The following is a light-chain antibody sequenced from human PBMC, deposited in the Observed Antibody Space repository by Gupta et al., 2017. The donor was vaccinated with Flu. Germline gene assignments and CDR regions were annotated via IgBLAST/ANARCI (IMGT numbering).Light chain of an antibody. CDR3: EQDGRSPWT. CDR1: QSVSSRY. Sequence: DIVLTQSPGTLPLSPGERATLWCRASQSVSSRYLAWYQQKPGQAPRLLIYGASNRVTGVPDRISVSGSGTEFTLTISRRGPEDYVVYYCEQDGRSPWTFGQGTKVEIK. J-gene: IGKJ1*01. CDR2: GAS. V-gene: IGKV3-20*01.